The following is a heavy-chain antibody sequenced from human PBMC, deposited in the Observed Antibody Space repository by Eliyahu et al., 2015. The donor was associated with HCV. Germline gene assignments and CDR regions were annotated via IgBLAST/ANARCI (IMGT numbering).Heavy chain of an antibody. Sequence: QVQLVQSGTEVEKPGASVRLSCKASGYSFTNHYXHWLRQAPGQGLEWMGMINPSGGSTSNAQKFQDRVTMTSDTSTSTVYMELSSVRSEDTAVYYCARNYGSGSYPISNWFDPWGQGTLVTVSS. V-gene: IGHV1-46*01. CDR3: ARNYGSGSYPISNWFDP. D-gene: IGHD3-10*01. J-gene: IGHJ5*02. CDR1: GYSFTNHY. CDR2: INPSGGST.